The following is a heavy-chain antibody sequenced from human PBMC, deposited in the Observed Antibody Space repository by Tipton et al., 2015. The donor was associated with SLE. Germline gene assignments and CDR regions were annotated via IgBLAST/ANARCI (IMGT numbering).Heavy chain of an antibody. D-gene: IGHD2-15*01. CDR2: ISYSETT. Sequence: TLSLTCTVSGGSINGQFWSWVRQPPGKGLEWIGYISYSETTNYNPPLKSLVTISVDTSKNQFSLKLRSVTAADTAVYYCAGAWQGYCSGGTCYVLDYWGQGTLVTVSS. CDR3: AGAWQGYCSGGTCYVLDY. J-gene: IGHJ4*02. CDR1: GGSINGQF. V-gene: IGHV4-59*11.